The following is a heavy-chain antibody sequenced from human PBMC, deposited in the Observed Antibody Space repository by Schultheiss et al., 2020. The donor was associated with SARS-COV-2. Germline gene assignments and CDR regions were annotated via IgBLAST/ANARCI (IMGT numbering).Heavy chain of an antibody. Sequence: GGSLRLSCAASGFTFSSYWMHWVRQAPGKGLVWVSRINSDGSSTSYADSVKGRFTISRDNAKNTLYLQMNSLRAEDTAVYYCARAGEGRYYYYGMDVWGQGTTVTV. CDR3: ARAGEGRYYYYGMDV. D-gene: IGHD3-16*01. J-gene: IGHJ6*02. CDR2: INSDGSST. CDR1: GFTFSSYW. V-gene: IGHV3-74*01.